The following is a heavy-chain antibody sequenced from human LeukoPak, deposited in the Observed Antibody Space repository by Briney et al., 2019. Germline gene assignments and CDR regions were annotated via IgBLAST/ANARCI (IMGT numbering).Heavy chain of an antibody. CDR3: ATSGLGL. D-gene: IGHD3-16*01. Sequence: GGSLRLSCAASGFTFNEYAMHWVRQAPGKGLEWVAHLNSKTYGATIGYAAPVKGRFTTSRDDSKNTLYLQMNSLESEDTALYYCATSGLGLWGQGTLVTVSS. V-gene: IGHV3-15*01. J-gene: IGHJ4*02. CDR1: GFTFNEYA. CDR2: LNSKTYGATI.